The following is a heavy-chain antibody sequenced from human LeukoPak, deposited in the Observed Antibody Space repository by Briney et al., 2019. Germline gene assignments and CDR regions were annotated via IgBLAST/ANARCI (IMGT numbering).Heavy chain of an antibody. J-gene: IGHJ4*02. CDR2: YYYGGST. Sequence: PSETLFLTCTVSGASISNYYWTWIRQPPGKGLEWIGYYYYGGSTEYNPSLKSRVTISVDTFKNQFSLKLSSETAADTAVYYCASRYGSGSYGFDFWAQGTLVTVSS. V-gene: IGHV4-59*01. D-gene: IGHD3-10*01. CDR3: ASRYGSGSYGFDF. CDR1: GASISNYY.